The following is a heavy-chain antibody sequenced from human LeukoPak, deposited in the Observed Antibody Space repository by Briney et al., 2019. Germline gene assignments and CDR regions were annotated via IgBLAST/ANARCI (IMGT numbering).Heavy chain of an antibody. CDR2: ISTDGTRI. J-gene: IGHJ3*02. CDR3: VQDGGLYYGGETAFYI. D-gene: IGHD4-23*01. CDR1: GFTFSRYA. Sequence: HPGGSLRLSCVASGFTFSRYAMDWVRQAPGEGLEWVSAISTDGTRIFYADSVEGWFTLARDNSQNTLYLQMNSLRAEDTAVYYCVQDGGLYYGGETAFYIWGQGTMVTASS. V-gene: IGHV3-23*01.